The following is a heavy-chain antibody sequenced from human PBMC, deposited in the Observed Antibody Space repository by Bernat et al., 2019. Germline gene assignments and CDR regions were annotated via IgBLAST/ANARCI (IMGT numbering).Heavy chain of an antibody. V-gene: IGHV3-33*01. CDR1: GFTFSSYG. CDR2: IWYDGSNK. J-gene: IGHJ2*01. CDR3: GRAIRYSSSCYVTLLGWYFAL. Sequence: QVQLVESGGGVVQPGRSLRLSCAASGFTFSSYGMHWVRQAPGKGLEWVAVIWYDGSNKYYADPVKGRFTISRDNSKNTLYLQMISLRAEDTAVYYCGRAIRYSSSCYVTLLGWYFALWGRGTLVTVSS. D-gene: IGHD6-13*01.